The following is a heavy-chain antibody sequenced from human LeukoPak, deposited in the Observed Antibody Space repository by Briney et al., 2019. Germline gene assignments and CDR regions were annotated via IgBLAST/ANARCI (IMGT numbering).Heavy chain of an antibody. CDR2: IWNDGSNK. V-gene: IGHV3-33*06. CDR1: GFSFRSYG. D-gene: IGHD6-13*01. J-gene: IGHJ4*02. Sequence: PGRSLRLSCAASGFSFRSYGMHWVRQAPGKGLEWVAVIWNDGSNKYYADSVKGRFTISRDDSENTLYLQMNNLRAEDTAVYYCAKDPFGFYSSSGQIDYWGQGTLVTVSS. CDR3: AKDPFGFYSSSGQIDY.